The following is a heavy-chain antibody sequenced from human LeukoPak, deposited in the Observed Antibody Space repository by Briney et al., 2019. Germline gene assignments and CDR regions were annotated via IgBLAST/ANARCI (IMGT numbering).Heavy chain of an antibody. CDR1: GFTFSSYA. CDR2: ISYDGSNK. D-gene: IGHD3-9*01. CDR3: ARDYDILTGSDAFDI. J-gene: IGHJ3*02. Sequence: GGSLRLSCAASGFTFSSYAMHWVRQAPGKGLEWVAVISYDGSNKYYADSVKGRFTISRDNSKNTLYLQTNSLRAEDTAVYYCARDYDILTGSDAFDIWGQGTMVTVSS. V-gene: IGHV3-30*04.